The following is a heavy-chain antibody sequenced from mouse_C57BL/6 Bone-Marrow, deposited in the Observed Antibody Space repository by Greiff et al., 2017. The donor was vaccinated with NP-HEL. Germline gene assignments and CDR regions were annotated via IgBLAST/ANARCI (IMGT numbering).Heavy chain of an antibody. J-gene: IGHJ4*01. Sequence: EVQGVESGGGLVQPGGSLKLSCAASGFTFSDYGMAWVRQAPRKGPEWVAFISNLAYSIYYADTVTGRFTISRENAKNTLYLEMSSLRSEDTAMYYCARNYYGSSSYAMDDWGQGTSVTVSS. CDR3: ARNYYGSSSYAMDD. V-gene: IGHV5-15*01. D-gene: IGHD1-1*01. CDR1: GFTFSDYG. CDR2: ISNLAYSI.